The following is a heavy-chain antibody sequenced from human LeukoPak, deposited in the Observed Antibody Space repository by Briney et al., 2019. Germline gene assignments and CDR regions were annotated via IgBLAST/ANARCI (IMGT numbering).Heavy chain of an antibody. CDR3: ARGPPIVVVPAARIDP. J-gene: IGHJ5*02. CDR2: INPNSGGT. Sequence: GASVKVSCKASGYTFTGYYMHWVRQAPGQGLEWMGWINPNSGGTNYAQKFQGWVTMTRDTSISTAYMEPSRLRSDDTAVYYCARGPPIVVVPAARIDPWGQGTLVTVSS. CDR1: GYTFTGYY. V-gene: IGHV1-2*04. D-gene: IGHD2-2*01.